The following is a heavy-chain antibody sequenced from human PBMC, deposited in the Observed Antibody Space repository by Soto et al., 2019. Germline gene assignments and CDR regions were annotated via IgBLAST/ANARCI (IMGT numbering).Heavy chain of an antibody. J-gene: IGHJ5*02. Sequence: PSETLSLTCTVSGGSISSGDYYWSWIRQPPGKGLEWIGYIYYSGSTYYNPSLKSRVTISVDTSKNQFSLKLSSVTAADTAVYYCASGYCSGGSCYPFDPWGQGTLVTVS. V-gene: IGHV4-30-4*01. CDR1: GGSISSGDYY. CDR2: IYYSGST. CDR3: ASGYCSGGSCYPFDP. D-gene: IGHD2-15*01.